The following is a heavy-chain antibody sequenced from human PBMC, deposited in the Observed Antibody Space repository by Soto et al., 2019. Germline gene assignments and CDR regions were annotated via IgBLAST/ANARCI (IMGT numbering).Heavy chain of an antibody. CDR3: ARRGGGDSLFDS. V-gene: IGHV4-39*01. CDR1: GGSFSSSNYY. J-gene: IGHJ4*02. CDR2: IFYGGGSGVA. Sequence: SETVSRTCTVSGGSFSSSNYYWGWIRQPPGKGLEWIGNIFYGGGSGVAYYSPSLKSRVTISVDTSKNQFSLNMRSLTAADTAVYFCARRGGGDSLFDSWGQGKLVTVSS. D-gene: IGHD4-17*01.